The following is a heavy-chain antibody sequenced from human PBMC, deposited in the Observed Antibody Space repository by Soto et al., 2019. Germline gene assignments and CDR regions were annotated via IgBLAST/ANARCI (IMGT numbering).Heavy chain of an antibody. D-gene: IGHD2-2*01. CDR2: ISAYNGNT. CDR1: GYTFTSYG. V-gene: IGHV1-18*01. CDR3: ARDYCSSTSCPGRDYYMDV. Sequence: QVQLVQSGAEVKKPGASVKVSCKASGYTFTSYGISWVRQAPGQGLEWMGWISAYNGNTNYAQKLQGRVTMTTDTSTSTAYMELRSLRSDDTAVYYCARDYCSSTSCPGRDYYMDVWGKGTTVTVSS. J-gene: IGHJ6*03.